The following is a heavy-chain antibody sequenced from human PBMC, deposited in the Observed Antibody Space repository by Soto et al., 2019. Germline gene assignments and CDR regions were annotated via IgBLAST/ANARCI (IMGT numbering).Heavy chain of an antibody. CDR3: ARLGYYYFSSCYYYYYGMDV. Sequence: GASVKVSCKASGYTLTSYGISWVRQAPGQGLEWMGWISAYNGNTNYAQKLQGRVTMTTDTSTSTAYMELRSLRSDDTAVYYCARLGYYYFSSCYYYYYGMDVWGRGTTVTVSS. D-gene: IGHD3-22*01. V-gene: IGHV1-18*01. CDR2: ISAYNGNT. J-gene: IGHJ6*02. CDR1: GYTLTSYG.